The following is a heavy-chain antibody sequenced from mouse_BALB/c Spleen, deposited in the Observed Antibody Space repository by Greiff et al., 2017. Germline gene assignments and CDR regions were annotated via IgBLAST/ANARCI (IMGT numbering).Heavy chain of an antibody. CDR2: IWTGGGT. D-gene: IGHD1-1*02. CDR3: GRRLWGYAMDY. J-gene: IGHJ4*01. V-gene: IGHV2-9-2*01. Sequence: VKLMESGPGLVAPSQSLSITCTVSGFSLTSYDISWIRQPPGKGLEWLGVIWTGGGTNYNSAFMSRLSISKDNSKSQVFLKMNSLQTDDTAIYYCGRRLWGYAMDYWGQGTSVTVSS. CDR1: GFSLTSYD.